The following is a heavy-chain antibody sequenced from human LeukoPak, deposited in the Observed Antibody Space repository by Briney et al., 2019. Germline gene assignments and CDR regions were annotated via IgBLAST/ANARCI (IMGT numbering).Heavy chain of an antibody. CDR1: GGSISSYY. Sequence: SETLSLTCSVSGGSISSYYWSWIRQPPGKGLEWIGYIYYSGSTNYNPSLKSRVTISVDTSKNQFSLKLSSVTAADTAVYYCATRREYSSGCYEITLGSPSYSDAFDIWGQGTMVTVSS. CDR3: ATRREYSSGCYEITLGSPSYSDAFDI. D-gene: IGHD6-19*01. V-gene: IGHV4-59*08. J-gene: IGHJ3*02. CDR2: IYYSGST.